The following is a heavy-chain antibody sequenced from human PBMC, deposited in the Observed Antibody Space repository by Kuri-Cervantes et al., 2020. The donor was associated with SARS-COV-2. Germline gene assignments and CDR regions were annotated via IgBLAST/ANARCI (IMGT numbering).Heavy chain of an antibody. CDR2: IIPIFGTA. V-gene: IGHV1-69*05. D-gene: IGHD1-14*01. CDR3: ASWPPNLASHRGMDV. CDR1: GGTFSSYA. J-gene: IGHJ6*02. Sequence: SVKVSCKASGGTFSSYAISWVRQAPGQGLEWMGGIIPIFGTANYAQKFQGRVTITRDTSASTAYMELSSLRSEDTAVYYCASWPPNLASHRGMDVWGQGTTVTVSS.